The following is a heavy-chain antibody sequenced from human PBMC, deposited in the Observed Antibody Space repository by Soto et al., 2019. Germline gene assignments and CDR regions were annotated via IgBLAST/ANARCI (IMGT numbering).Heavy chain of an antibody. D-gene: IGHD5-12*01. Sequence: SVKVSCKASGYNLTNYGTSWVRLARGQGLEWMGWISTFTASTNYAQNLPRRVTMTTDTSTSTAYMQLRRLRSDDTAIYYCVTDLGLHNVYHSGMDVWGQETTVTVSS. CDR3: VTDLGLHNVYHSGMDV. CDR1: GYNLTNYG. V-gene: IGHV1-18*04. J-gene: IGHJ6*02. CDR2: ISTFTAST.